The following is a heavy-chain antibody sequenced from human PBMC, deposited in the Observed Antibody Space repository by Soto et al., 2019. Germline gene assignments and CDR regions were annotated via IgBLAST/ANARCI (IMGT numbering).Heavy chain of an antibody. D-gene: IGHD3-9*01. Sequence: EVQLLDPGGGVVQPGESLRLSCVVSGFSFSRLAMSWVRQAPGKALEWVSTISGSVGETSHAASVKGRFNISRDKSNDTPYLQMNSLSADDTAVYYCAKVALKRCTILAGYSDAWGQGTLVTVS. CDR3: AKVALKRCTILAGYSDA. J-gene: IGHJ4*02. CDR1: GFSFSRLA. CDR2: ISGSVGET. V-gene: IGHV3-23*01.